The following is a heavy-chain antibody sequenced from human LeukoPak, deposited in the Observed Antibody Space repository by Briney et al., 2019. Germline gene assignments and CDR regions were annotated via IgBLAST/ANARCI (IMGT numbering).Heavy chain of an antibody. Sequence: GASVKVSCKASGYTFTSYDITWVRQATGQGLEWMGWMNPNRGNTGYAQKFQGRVTITRNTYISTAYMELSSMRSEDTAVYYCARGGVPANSGWSTTPGAFDIWGQGTMVTVSS. CDR1: GYTFTSYD. CDR3: ARGGVPANSGWSTTPGAFDI. CDR2: MNPNRGNT. V-gene: IGHV1-8*03. D-gene: IGHD6-19*01. J-gene: IGHJ3*02.